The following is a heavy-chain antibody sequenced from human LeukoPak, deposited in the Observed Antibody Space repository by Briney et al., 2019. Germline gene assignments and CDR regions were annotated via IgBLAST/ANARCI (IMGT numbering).Heavy chain of an antibody. V-gene: IGHV3-11*01. Sequence: GGSLRLSCAASGFTFSDYYMSWIRQAPGKGLEWVSYISSSGSTIYYADSVKGRFTISRDNAKNSLYLQMNSLRAEDTAVYYWARDSQKKGGRARNNWFAPWGQGTLVTVSS. CDR3: ARDSQKKGGRARNNWFAP. J-gene: IGHJ5*02. CDR1: GFTFSDYY. D-gene: IGHD3-10*01. CDR2: ISSSGSTI.